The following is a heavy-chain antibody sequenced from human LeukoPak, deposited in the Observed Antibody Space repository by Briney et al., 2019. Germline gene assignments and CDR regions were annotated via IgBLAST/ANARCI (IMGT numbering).Heavy chain of an antibody. Sequence: PSETLSLTCTVSGGSISSYYWSWIRQPPGKGLEWIGYIYYTGSTNYNPSLKSRVTISVDTSKNQFSLKLSSVTAADTAVYYCVLGSSSWILSFDYWGQGTLVTVSS. CDR2: IYYTGST. CDR3: VLGSSSWILSFDY. D-gene: IGHD6-6*01. CDR1: GGSISSYY. V-gene: IGHV4-59*01. J-gene: IGHJ4*02.